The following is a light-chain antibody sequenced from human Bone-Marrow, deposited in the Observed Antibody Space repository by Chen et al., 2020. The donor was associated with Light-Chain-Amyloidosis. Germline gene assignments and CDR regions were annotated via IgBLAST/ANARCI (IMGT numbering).Light chain of an antibody. CDR1: GGHSNYA. J-gene: IGLJ3*02. Sequence: QLVVTQSPSASASLGASVKLTCTLSGGHSNYAVAWHQQQPEKGPRYLMKLNSDGSHNKGDGIPDRFSGSSSGAERYLTISSLQSEDEADYFCQTWGTGIQVFGGGTKLTVL. CDR2: LNSDGSH. V-gene: IGLV4-69*01. CDR3: QTWGTGIQV.